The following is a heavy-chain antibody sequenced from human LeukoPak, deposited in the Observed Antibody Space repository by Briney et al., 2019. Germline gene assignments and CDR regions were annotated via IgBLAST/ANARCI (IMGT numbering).Heavy chain of an antibody. J-gene: IGHJ4*02. V-gene: IGHV1-46*01. CDR2: INPSGGST. CDR1: GYTLTSYY. Sequence: ASVKVSCKASGYTLTSYYMHWVRQAPGQGLEWMGIINPSGGSTSYAQKFQGRVTMTRDTSTSTVYMELSSLRSEDTAVYYCARSIVVVVAPTAYFDYWGQGTLVTVSS. D-gene: IGHD2-15*01. CDR3: ARSIVVVVAPTAYFDY.